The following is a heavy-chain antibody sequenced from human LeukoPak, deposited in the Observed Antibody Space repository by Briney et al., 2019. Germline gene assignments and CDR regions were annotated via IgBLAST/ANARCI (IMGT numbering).Heavy chain of an antibody. V-gene: IGHV3-23*01. CDR3: AKDVRRCNGACT. CDR1: GFTFSSYA. D-gene: IGHD2-8*01. CDR2: IDGSGDTT. Sequence: SGGSLRLSCAASGFTFSSYAMNWVRQAPGKGLEWVARIDGSGDTTDYADSVRGRFTISRDRSKNTLYVQMNSLRAEDTAVYYCAKDVRRCNGACTWGQGTLVTVSS. J-gene: IGHJ5*02.